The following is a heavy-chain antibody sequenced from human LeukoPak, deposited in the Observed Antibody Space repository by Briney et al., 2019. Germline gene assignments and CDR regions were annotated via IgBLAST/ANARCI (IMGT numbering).Heavy chain of an antibody. J-gene: IGHJ5*02. CDR2: INHSGST. CDR3: GRGVQMMEAGSAGSAP. D-gene: IGHD1-1*01. CDR1: GGSFSGYY. Sequence: SETLSLTCAVYGGSFSGYYWSWIRQPPGKGLEWIGEINHSGSTNYNPSLKSRVTISVDTSKNQFSLRLKSVTAADTAVYYCGRGVQMMEAGSAGSAPGGRGPLVTVSS. V-gene: IGHV4-34*01.